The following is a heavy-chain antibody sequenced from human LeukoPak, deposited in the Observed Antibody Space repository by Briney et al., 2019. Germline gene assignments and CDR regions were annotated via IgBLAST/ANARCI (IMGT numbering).Heavy chain of an antibody. Sequence: GGSLRLSCAASGFTFDDYGMSWVRQVPGTGLEGVSGIKWNGDSIGYADSVKGRFTISRDNAKNSLYLQMNSLRAEDTALYYCARGYCSGGNCWVFDIWGQGTMVTVSS. CDR2: IKWNGDSI. D-gene: IGHD2-15*01. J-gene: IGHJ3*02. CDR1: GFTFDDYG. CDR3: ARGYCSGGNCWVFDI. V-gene: IGHV3-20*04.